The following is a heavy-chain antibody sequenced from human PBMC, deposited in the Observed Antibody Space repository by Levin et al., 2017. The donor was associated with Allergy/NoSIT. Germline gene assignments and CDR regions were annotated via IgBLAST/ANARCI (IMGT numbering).Heavy chain of an antibody. J-gene: IGHJ4*02. D-gene: IGHD6-19*01. CDR3: TRVIAVAGRSDY. CDR1: GFTFGDYA. CDR2: IRSKAYGGTT. V-gene: IGHV3-49*03. Sequence: GESLKISCTASGFTFGDYAMSWFRQAPGKGLEWVGFIRSKAYGGTTEYAASVKGRFTISRDDSKSIAYLQMNSLKTEDTAVYYCTRVIAVAGRSDYWGQGTLVTVSS.